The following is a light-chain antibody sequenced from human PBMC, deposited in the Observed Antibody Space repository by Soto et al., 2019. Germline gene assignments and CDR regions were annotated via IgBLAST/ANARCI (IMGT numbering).Light chain of an antibody. CDR2: GAS. Sequence: ENVLTQSPGTLSLSPGERATLSCRASQSVSSSYLAWYQQKPGQAPRLLIYGASSRATGIPDRFSGSGSGTDFTLTINRLEPEDFAVYYCQQYGSSPYTFGQGTKLEIK. CDR1: QSVSSSY. J-gene: IGKJ2*01. CDR3: QQYGSSPYT. V-gene: IGKV3-20*01.